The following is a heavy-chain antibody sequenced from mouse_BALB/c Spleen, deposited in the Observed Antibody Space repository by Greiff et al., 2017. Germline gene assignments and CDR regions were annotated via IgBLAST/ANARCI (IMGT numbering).Heavy chain of an antibody. V-gene: IGHV14-3*02. CDR3: ARGYGSSYWYFDV. CDR1: GFNIKDTY. CDR2: IDPANGNT. Sequence: VQLKQSGAELVKPGASVKLSCTASGFNIKDTYMHWVKQRPEQGLEWIGRIDPANGNTKYDPKFQGKATITADTSSNTAYLQLSSLTSEDTAVNYCARGYGSSYWYFDVWGAGTTVTVSS. J-gene: IGHJ1*01. D-gene: IGHD1-1*01.